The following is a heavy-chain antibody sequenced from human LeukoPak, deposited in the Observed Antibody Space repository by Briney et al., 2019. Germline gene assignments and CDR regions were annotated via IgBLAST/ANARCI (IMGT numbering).Heavy chain of an antibody. Sequence: ASVKVSCKASGYTFTSYGISWVRQAPGQGLEWMGWINPNSGGTNYAQKFQGRVTMTRDTSLSTAYMELSRLRSDDTAVYYCARGGLPAYYYYMDVWGKGTTVTVSS. D-gene: IGHD1-26*01. CDR3: ARGGLPAYYYYMDV. J-gene: IGHJ6*03. CDR1: GYTFTSYG. V-gene: IGHV1-2*02. CDR2: INPNSGGT.